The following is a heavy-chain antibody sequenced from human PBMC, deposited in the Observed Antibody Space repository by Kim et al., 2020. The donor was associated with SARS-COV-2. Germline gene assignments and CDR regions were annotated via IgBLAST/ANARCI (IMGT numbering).Heavy chain of an antibody. V-gene: IGHV1-69*13. CDR2: IIPIFGTG. J-gene: IGHJ3*02. CDR1: GGTFSSYA. D-gene: IGHD1-26*01. Sequence: SVKVSCKASGGTFSSYAISWVRQAPGQGLEWMGGIIPIFGTGNYAQKFQGRVTITADESTSTAYMELSSLRSEDTAVYYCARGLGQLSYRNAFDIWGQGTMVTVSS. CDR3: ARGLGQLSYRNAFDI.